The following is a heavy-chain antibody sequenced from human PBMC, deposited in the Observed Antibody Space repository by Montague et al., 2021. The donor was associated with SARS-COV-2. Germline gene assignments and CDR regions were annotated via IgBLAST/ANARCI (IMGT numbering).Heavy chain of an antibody. CDR1: GFTFSSYS. CDR2: INTGGSYM. J-gene: IGHJ4*02. V-gene: IGHV3-21*01. Sequence: SQRLSCAASGFTFSSYSMNWVRQAPGKGLEWVSSINTGGSYMYYADSVKGRFTISRDNAKKSLYLQMNSLKAEDTAVYFCTRDGEMATIRYYFDYWSQGTLVTVSS. CDR3: TRDGEMATIRYYFDY. D-gene: IGHD5-24*01.